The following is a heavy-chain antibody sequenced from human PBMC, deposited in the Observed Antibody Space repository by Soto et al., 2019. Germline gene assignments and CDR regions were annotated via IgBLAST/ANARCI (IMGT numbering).Heavy chain of an antibody. V-gene: IGHV3-23*01. CDR1: GFTLSSHA. J-gene: IGHJ6*02. CDR3: ARDGEESSSSWYRYYYYYYYGMDV. CDR2: ISGSGGST. D-gene: IGHD6-13*01. Sequence: GGSLRLSCAATGFTLSSHATSWVPQAPGKGLECVSAISGSGGSTYYADSVKGRFTISRDNSKNTLYLQMNSLRAEDTAVYYCARDGEESSSSWYRYYYYYYYGMDVWGQGTTVTVSS.